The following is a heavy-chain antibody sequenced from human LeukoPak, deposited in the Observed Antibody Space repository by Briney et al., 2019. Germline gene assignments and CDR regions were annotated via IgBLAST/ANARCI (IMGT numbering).Heavy chain of an antibody. V-gene: IGHV7-4-1*02. CDR1: GYTFTNYA. CDR3: ARAFQSLGGLSLPDY. Sequence: ASVKVSCKASGYTFTNYAMNWVRQAPGQGLEWMGWIHPSTGNPAYAQGFTGRFVFSLDTSVSTTYLHISSLKAEDTAVYFCARAFQSLGGLSLPDYWGQGTLVTVSS. D-gene: IGHD3-16*02. J-gene: IGHJ4*02. CDR2: IHPSTGNP.